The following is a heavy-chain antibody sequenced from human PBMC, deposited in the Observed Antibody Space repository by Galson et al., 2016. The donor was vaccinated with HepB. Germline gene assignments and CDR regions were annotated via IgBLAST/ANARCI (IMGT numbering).Heavy chain of an antibody. V-gene: IGHV6-1*01. CDR2: TYYRARWYN. CDR1: GDSVSSNNAA. Sequence: CAISGDSVSSNNAAWNWLRQSPSRGLEWLGRTYYRARWYNDYAVSVKSRITINPDTSKNQFSLHLNSVTPEDTAVYYCARGVRFGSLDYWGQGTLVTVSS. J-gene: IGHJ4*02. CDR3: ARGVRFGSLDY. D-gene: IGHD3-10*01.